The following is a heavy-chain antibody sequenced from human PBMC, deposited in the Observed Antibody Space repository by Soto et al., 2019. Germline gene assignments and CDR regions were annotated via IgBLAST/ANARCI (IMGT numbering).Heavy chain of an antibody. CDR3: VRDRPTVDTCYGMDV. D-gene: IGHD5-18*01. CDR2: ISTDSNYI. J-gene: IGHJ6*02. CDR1: GFTFSSYS. V-gene: IGHV3-21*01. Sequence: EEQLVESGGGRVKPGGSLRLSCAASGFTFSSYSMSWVRQAPGKGLEWVSIISTDSNYIFQSDSVKGRFTISRDNAKTAVYLKMDSLRAEDTDVYYCVRDRPTVDTCYGMDVWGQGTTVTVSS.